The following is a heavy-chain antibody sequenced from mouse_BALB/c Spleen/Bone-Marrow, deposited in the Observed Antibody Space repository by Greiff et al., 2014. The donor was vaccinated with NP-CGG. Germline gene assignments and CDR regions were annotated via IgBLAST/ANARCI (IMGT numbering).Heavy chain of an antibody. CDR2: IRNKANGYTT. Sequence: EVMLVESVGGLVQPGGSLRLSCATSGFTFTDYYMSWVRQPPGKALEWLVFIRNKANGYTTEYSASVKGRFTISRDNSQSILYLQMNTLRAEDSATYYCARDRTTATLYWYFDVWGAGTTVTVSS. CDR1: GFTFTDYY. CDR3: ARDRTTATLYWYFDV. V-gene: IGHV7-3*02. D-gene: IGHD1-2*01. J-gene: IGHJ1*01.